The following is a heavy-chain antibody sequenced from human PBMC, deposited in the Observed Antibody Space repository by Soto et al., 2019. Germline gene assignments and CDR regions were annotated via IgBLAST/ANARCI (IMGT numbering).Heavy chain of an antibody. V-gene: IGHV4-59*01. Sequence: PWESLAVTFTDSGGSMRNVYWSWIRQPPGKGLEWIGFIFHSGNAKYKTSLKSRVTMSVDTSKNQFSLSLDSVTAAETAVYFCARAHAPTITFDYWGQGSLVTVTS. CDR3: ARAHAPTITFDY. CDR1: GGSMRNVY. CDR2: IFHSGNA. D-gene: IGHD1-1*01. J-gene: IGHJ4*01.